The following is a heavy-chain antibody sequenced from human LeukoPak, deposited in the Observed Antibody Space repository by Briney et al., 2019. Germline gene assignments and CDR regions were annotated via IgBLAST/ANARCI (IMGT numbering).Heavy chain of an antibody. CDR1: GGSISSYY. V-gene: IGHV4-4*07. D-gene: IGHD6-19*01. CDR3: ARDPSYSSGFYDY. CDR2: IYSSGST. Sequence: PSETLSLTCTVSGGSISSYYWTWIRPPAGKGREWIGRIYSSGSTNYNPSLKSRVTMSVDTSKNQLSLKLNSVTAADTAVYYCARDPSYSSGFYDYWGQGTLVTVSS. J-gene: IGHJ4*02.